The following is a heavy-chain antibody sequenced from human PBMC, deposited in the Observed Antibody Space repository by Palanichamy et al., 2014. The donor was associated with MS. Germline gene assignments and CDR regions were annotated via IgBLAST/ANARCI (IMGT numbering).Heavy chain of an antibody. D-gene: IGHD3-22*01. CDR3: ARDWGENNHGYNF. CDR2: IGTSSTTI. J-gene: IGHJ4*02. CDR1: GFTFSNYR. Sequence: EVQLVESGGGLVXPGGSLRLSCAASGFTFSNYRMNWVRQAPGKGPEWLSHIGTSSTTIYYADSVKGRFTISRDNAQNSLYLEMSSLRAEDTAVYYCARDWGENNHGYNFWGQGTLVTVSS. V-gene: IGHV3-48*04.